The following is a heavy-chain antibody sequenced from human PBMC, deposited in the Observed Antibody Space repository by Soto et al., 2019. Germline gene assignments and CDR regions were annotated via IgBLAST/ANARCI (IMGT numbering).Heavy chain of an antibody. CDR1: GFTFSSYS. V-gene: IGHV3-48*02. CDR2: ISSSSTI. Sequence: GGSLRLSCAASGFTFSSYSMNWVRQAPGKGLEWVSYISSSSTIYYADSVKGRFTISRDNAKNSLYLQMNSLRDEDTAVYYCASEVDGYIGFDYWGQGTLVTVSS. D-gene: IGHD5-12*01. CDR3: ASEVDGYIGFDY. J-gene: IGHJ4*02.